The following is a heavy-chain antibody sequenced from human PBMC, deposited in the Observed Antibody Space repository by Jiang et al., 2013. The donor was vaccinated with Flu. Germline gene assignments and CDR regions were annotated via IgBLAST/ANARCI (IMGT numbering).Heavy chain of an antibody. J-gene: IGHJ3*02. Sequence: KPTQTLTLTCTFSGFSLSTSGVGVGWIRQPPGKALEWLALIYWNDDKRYSPSLKSRLTITKDTSKNQVVLTMTNMDPVDTATYYCAHRPGDYYGDLYAFDIWGQGTMVTVSS. D-gene: IGHD4-17*01. CDR3: AHRPGDYYGDLYAFDI. V-gene: IGHV2-5*01. CDR1: GFSLSTSGVG. CDR2: IYWNDDK.